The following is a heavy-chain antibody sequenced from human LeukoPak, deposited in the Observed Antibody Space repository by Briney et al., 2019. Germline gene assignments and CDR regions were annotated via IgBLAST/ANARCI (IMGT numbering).Heavy chain of an antibody. CDR3: TTEYRDSSGWYGAFDI. CDR2: IKSKTDGGAT. CDR1: GFISTNAW. D-gene: IGHD6-19*01. J-gene: IGHJ3*02. Sequence: PGGSLRLSCAASGFISTNAWMSWVRQAPGKGLEWVGRIKSKTDGGATDFAALVKGRFTISRDDSKNTLYLQMNSLKIEDTAVYCCTTEYRDSSGWYGAFDIWGQGTMVTVSS. V-gene: IGHV3-15*01.